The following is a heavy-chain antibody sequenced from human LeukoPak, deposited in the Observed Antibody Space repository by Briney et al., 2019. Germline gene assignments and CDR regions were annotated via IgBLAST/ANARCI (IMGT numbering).Heavy chain of an antibody. CDR1: GFTVSSNY. V-gene: IGHV3-53*01. CDR2: IYSGGST. Sequence: GGSLRLSCAASGFTVSSNYMSWVRQAPGKGLEWVSVIYSGGSTYYADSVKGRFTVSRDNSKNTLYLQMNSLRAEDTAVYYCARAGSEGSGYYFGYWGQGTLVTVSS. D-gene: IGHD3-22*01. CDR3: ARAGSEGSGYYFGY. J-gene: IGHJ4*02.